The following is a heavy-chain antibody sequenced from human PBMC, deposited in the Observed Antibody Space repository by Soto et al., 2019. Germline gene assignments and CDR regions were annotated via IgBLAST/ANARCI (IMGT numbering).Heavy chain of an antibody. CDR1: GDSISNSRFY. J-gene: IGHJ5*02. CDR2: IYHTGNA. Sequence: QLQLQESGPGLVKSSETLSLTCSVSGDSISNSRFYWAWIRQPPGEVLEWIGSIYHTGNAYYNPSLKSRVTIFVDTSKNQFSLKLTSVTAADTALYYCARDYFDSSDYTTNWFDPWGQGTLVTVSS. V-gene: IGHV4-39*01. CDR3: ARDYFDSSDYTTNWFDP. D-gene: IGHD3-22*01.